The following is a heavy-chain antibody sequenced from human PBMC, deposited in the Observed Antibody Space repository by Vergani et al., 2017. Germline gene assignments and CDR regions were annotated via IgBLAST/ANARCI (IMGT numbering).Heavy chain of an antibody. Sequence: QVQLQQWGGGLLKPSETLSLTCVVNGRSFTSYHWTLIRQSPGEGLEWVGDIDHTGGPDYNPSLKSRLTMSVDKSRNQFSLTINSVTATDTAIYFCARVNTETNGHLYYYYYMDVWGQGTAVTVS. D-gene: IGHD4-11*01. CDR1: GRSFTSYH. CDR3: ARVNTETNGHLYYYYYMDV. CDR2: IDHTGGP. J-gene: IGHJ6*03. V-gene: IGHV4-34*01.